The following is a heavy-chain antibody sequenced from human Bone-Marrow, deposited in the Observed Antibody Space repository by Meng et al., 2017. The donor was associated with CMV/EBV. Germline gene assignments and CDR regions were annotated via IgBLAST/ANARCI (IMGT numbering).Heavy chain of an antibody. V-gene: IGHV4-39*07. CDR3: ARGYYDSWSGYYNMYYFDY. J-gene: IGHJ4*02. Sequence: SETLSLTCTVSGGSISSSSYYWGWIRQPPGKGLEWIGSIYYSGSTYYNPSLKSRVTISVDTSKNQFSLKLSSVTAADTAVYYCARGYYDSWSGYYNMYYFDYWGQGTLVTVSS. D-gene: IGHD3-3*01. CDR2: IYYSGST. CDR1: GGSISSSSYY.